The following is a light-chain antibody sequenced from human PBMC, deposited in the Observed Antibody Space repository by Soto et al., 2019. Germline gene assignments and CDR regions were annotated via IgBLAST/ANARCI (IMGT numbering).Light chain of an antibody. CDR3: QQRNIWHPVT. V-gene: IGKV3D-11*02. Sequence: EIVLTQSRATLSLSPGERATPSCRASPSVTNYLAWYQQKPGQAPGLLIHGAFNRATGIPARFSGSGSGTDFTLTISSLGPEDFAVYYCQQRNIWHPVTVGQGTRLEIK. CDR2: GAF. J-gene: IGKJ5*01. CDR1: PSVTNY.